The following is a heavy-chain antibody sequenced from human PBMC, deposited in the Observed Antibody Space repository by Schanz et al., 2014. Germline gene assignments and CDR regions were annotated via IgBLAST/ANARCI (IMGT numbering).Heavy chain of an antibody. J-gene: IGHJ4*02. CDR2: VFYTGTT. CDR1: GGSINSNSYY. D-gene: IGHD6-19*01. V-gene: IGHV4-39*01. Sequence: QLQLQESGPGLVKPSETLSLICSVSGGSINSNSYYWGWIRQPPGKGLEWIGNVFYTGTTYTNPSLRSRLTLSVDTSKNHFPLKLPSVTAADTAVYFCARHGPLAGIPLDYWGRGTLVTVSS. CDR3: ARHGPLAGIPLDY.